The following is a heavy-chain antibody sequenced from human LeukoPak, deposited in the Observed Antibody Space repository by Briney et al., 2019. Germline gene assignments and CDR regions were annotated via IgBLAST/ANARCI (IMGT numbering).Heavy chain of an antibody. CDR3: ARDQCSSTSCYVGFRWFDP. J-gene: IGHJ5*02. CDR2: IYYSGST. CDR1: GGSISSSSYY. V-gene: IGHV4-39*02. Sequence: SETLSLTCTVSGGSISSSSYYWGWIRQPPGKGLEWIGSIYYSGSTYYNPSLKSRVTISVDTSKNQFSLKLSSVTAADTAVYYCARDQCSSTSCYVGFRWFDPWGQGTLVTVSS. D-gene: IGHD2-2*01.